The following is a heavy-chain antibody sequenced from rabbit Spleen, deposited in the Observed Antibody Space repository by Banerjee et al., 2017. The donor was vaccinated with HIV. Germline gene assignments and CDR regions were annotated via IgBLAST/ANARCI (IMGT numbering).Heavy chain of an antibody. V-gene: IGHV1S45*01. CDR1: GFSFSSNW. CDR3: ARDSAGREDFNL. CDR2: IDVVKSGST. J-gene: IGHJ4*01. D-gene: IGHD4-2*01. Sequence: LEESGGGLVKPGGTLTLTCTVSGFSFSSNWICWVRQAPGKGLEWIACIDVVKSGSTYFASWAKGRFTISRTSSTTVTLQMTSLTAADTATYFCARDSAGREDFNLWGPGTLVTVS.